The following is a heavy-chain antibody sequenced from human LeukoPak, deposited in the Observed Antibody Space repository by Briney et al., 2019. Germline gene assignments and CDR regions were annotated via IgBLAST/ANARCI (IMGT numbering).Heavy chain of an antibody. J-gene: IGHJ4*02. D-gene: IGHD2-2*01. Sequence: ASVKVSCKVSGYTLTELSMHWVRQAPGKGLEWMGGFDPEDGETICAQKFQGRVTMTEDTSTDTAYMELSSLRSEDTAVYYCATDLYCSSTSCPWDFDYWGQGTLVTVSS. CDR2: FDPEDGET. CDR3: ATDLYCSSTSCPWDFDY. V-gene: IGHV1-24*01. CDR1: GYTLTELS.